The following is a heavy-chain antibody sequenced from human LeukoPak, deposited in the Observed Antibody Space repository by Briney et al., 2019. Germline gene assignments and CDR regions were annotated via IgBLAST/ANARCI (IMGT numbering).Heavy chain of an antibody. CDR3: ARDQTYGYAGGWYDY. CDR1: GGSISSSYW. Sequence: SETLSLTCAVSGGSISSSYWWSWVRQPPGKGLEWIGEIYHSGSTNYNPSLKSRVTISVDKSNNQFSLKLSSVTAADTAVYYCARDQTYGYAGGWYDYWGQGTLVFVSS. J-gene: IGHJ4*02. D-gene: IGHD6-19*01. CDR2: IYHSGST. V-gene: IGHV4-4*02.